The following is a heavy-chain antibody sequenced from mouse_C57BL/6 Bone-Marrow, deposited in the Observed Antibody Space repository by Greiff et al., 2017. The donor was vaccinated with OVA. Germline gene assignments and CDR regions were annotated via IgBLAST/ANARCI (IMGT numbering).Heavy chain of an antibody. CDR3: ALRGFAY. Sequence: QVQLQQPGAELVKPGASVKMSCKASGYTFTSYWMHWVKQRPGQGLEWIGMIHPNSGSTNYNEKFKSKATLTVDKSSSTAYMELRSLTSEDTAVYYCALRGFAYWGQGTLVTVSA. CDR1: GYTFTSYW. D-gene: IGHD1-1*01. J-gene: IGHJ3*01. CDR2: IHPNSGST. V-gene: IGHV1-64*01.